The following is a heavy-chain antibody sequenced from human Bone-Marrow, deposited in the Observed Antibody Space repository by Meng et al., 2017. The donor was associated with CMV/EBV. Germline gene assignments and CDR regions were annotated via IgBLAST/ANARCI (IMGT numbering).Heavy chain of an antibody. CDR3: ARGGTMVRGVIISKYYYYYGMDV. D-gene: IGHD3-10*01. V-gene: IGHV1-69*05. J-gene: IGHJ6*02. CDR1: GGTFSSYA. CDR2: IIPIFGTA. Sequence: SVKVSCKASGGTFSSYAISWVRQAPGQGLEWMGGIIPIFGTANYAQKFQGRVTITTDESTSTAYMELSSLRSEDTAVYYCARGGTMVRGVIISKYYYYYGMDVWGQGTTVPSP.